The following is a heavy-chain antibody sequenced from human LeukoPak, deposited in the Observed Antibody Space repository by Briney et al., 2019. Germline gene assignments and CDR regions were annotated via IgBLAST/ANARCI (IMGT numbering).Heavy chain of an antibody. V-gene: IGHV1-2*02. J-gene: IGHJ5*02. Sequence: ASVKVSCKASGYTFTGYYMHWVRQAPGQGLEWMGWINPNSGGTNYAQKFQGRVTMTRDTSISTAYMELSRLRSDDTAVYYCARDRRRVVVAAIVGWFDPWGQGTLVTVSS. CDR2: INPNSGGT. D-gene: IGHD2-15*01. CDR1: GYTFTGYY. CDR3: ARDRRRVVVAAIVGWFDP.